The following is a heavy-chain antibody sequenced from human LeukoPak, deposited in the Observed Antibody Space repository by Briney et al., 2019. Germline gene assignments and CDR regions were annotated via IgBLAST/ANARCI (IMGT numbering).Heavy chain of an antibody. CDR1: GYSFPSNW. Sequence: GESLKISCKGSGYSFPSNWIGWVRQMPGKGLEWMGIIYPGDSDTRYSRSFQGQVTISADKSISTAYVHWSSLKASDTAIYYCATYAGTSSKYFQYWGQGTLVTVSS. CDR3: ATYAGTSSKYFQY. CDR2: IYPGDSDT. J-gene: IGHJ1*01. D-gene: IGHD3-10*01. V-gene: IGHV5-51*01.